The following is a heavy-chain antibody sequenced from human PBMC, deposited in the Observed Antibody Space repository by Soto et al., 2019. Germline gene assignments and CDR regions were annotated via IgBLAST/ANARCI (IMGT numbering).Heavy chain of an antibody. CDR1: SGSISSSSYF. D-gene: IGHD4-17*01. Sequence: QLQLQESGPGLVKPSETLSLTCTVSSGSISSSSYFWGWIRQPPGKGLEWIGNIYYSGSTYYNPSLKSRVTISVDTSKNHFSLKLNSVTAADTAVYYCGRVLRDYPFYYYYMDVWGKGTTVTVSS. J-gene: IGHJ6*03. CDR2: IYYSGST. CDR3: GRVLRDYPFYYYYMDV. V-gene: IGHV4-39*02.